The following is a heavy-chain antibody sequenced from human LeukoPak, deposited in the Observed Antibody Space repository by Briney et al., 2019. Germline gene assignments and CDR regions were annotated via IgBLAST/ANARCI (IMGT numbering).Heavy chain of an antibody. CDR2: IIPIFGTA. CDR1: GYTFTGYY. Sequence: SVKVSCKASGYTFTGYYMHWVRQAPGQGLEWMGGIIPIFGTANYAQKFQGRVTITADESTSTAYMELSSLRSEDTAVYYCARDRTKYNWNDWDAFDIWGQGTMVTVSS. J-gene: IGHJ3*02. CDR3: ARDRTKYNWNDWDAFDI. V-gene: IGHV1-69*13. D-gene: IGHD1-1*01.